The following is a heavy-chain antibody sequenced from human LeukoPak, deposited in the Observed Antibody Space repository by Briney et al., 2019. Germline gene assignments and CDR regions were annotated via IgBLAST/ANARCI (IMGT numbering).Heavy chain of an antibody. D-gene: IGHD6-13*01. V-gene: IGHV4-59*08. J-gene: IGHJ4*02. Sequence: PSETLSLTCTVPGGSITTDYWSWIRQPPGKGLEWIAYMFHSGTPRYNPSLKSRVTMSADTSKNQFSLNLRSTTAADTAVYYCARRRGWKQQLVYFDYWGQGTLATVSS. CDR2: MFHSGTP. CDR3: ARRRGWKQQLVYFDY. CDR1: GGSITTDY.